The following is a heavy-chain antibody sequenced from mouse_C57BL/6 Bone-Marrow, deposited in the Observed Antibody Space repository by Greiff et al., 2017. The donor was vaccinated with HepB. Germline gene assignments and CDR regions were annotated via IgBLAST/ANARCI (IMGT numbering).Heavy chain of an antibody. D-gene: IGHD2-1*01. Sequence: EVKLMESGGGLVKPGGSLKLSCAASGFTFSDYGMHWVRQAPEKGLEWVAYISSGSSTIYYADTVKGRFTISRDNAKNTLFLQMTSLRSEDTAMYYCARTSLYFAWFAYWGQGTLVTVSA. CDR3: ARTSLYFAWFAY. J-gene: IGHJ3*01. CDR1: GFTFSDYG. V-gene: IGHV5-17*01. CDR2: ISSGSSTI.